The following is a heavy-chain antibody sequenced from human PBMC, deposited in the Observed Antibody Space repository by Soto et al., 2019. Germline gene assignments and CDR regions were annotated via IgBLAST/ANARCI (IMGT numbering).Heavy chain of an antibody. CDR3: ASHNYHRDFDY. CDR1: GFTFSSYG. D-gene: IGHD2-2*01. Sequence: GGSLRLSCAASGFTFSSYGMHWVRQAPGKGLEWVAVIWYDGSNKYYADSVKGRFTISRDNSKNTLYLQMNSLRAEDTAVYYCASHNYHRDFDYWGQGTLVTVSS. V-gene: IGHV3-33*01. CDR2: IWYDGSNK. J-gene: IGHJ4*02.